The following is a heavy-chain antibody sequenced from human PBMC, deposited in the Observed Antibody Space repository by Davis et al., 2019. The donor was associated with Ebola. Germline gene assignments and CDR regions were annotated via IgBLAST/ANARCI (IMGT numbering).Heavy chain of an antibody. J-gene: IGHJ4*02. V-gene: IGHV4-59*01. D-gene: IGHD1-26*01. CDR3: ARGGASDVDF. Sequence: MPSETLSLTCTVSGGSISGYYWSWVRQPPGKGLEWIGYIYESGYTNYNPSLEGRVTMSADTSKNQFSLELTSVTAADTAVYYCARGGASDVDFWGQGALVTVSS. CDR2: IYESGYT. CDR1: GGSISGYY.